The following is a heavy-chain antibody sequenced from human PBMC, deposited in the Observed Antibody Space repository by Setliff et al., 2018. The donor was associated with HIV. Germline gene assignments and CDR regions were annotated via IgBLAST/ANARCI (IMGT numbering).Heavy chain of an antibody. D-gene: IGHD5-12*01. Sequence: GGSLRLSCAASGFTSSSFSMYWVRQAPGKGLVWVSSITAGSSTTYYADSVKGRFTISRDNSKNTLYLQMDSLRAKDTAVYFCAKGDRWLLLPSFDYWGQGTPVTVSS. V-gene: IGHV3-23*01. CDR1: GFTSSSFS. J-gene: IGHJ4*02. CDR3: AKGDRWLLLPSFDY. CDR2: ITAGSSTT.